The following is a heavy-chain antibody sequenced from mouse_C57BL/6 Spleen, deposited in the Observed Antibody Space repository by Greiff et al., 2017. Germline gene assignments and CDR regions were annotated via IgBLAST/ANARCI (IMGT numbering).Heavy chain of an antibody. J-gene: IGHJ1*03. CDR1: GYTFTSYW. D-gene: IGHD2-5*01. Sequence: VQLQQSGTVLARPGASVKMSCKTSGYTFTSYWMHWVKQRPGQGLEWIGAIYPGNSDTSYNQKFKGKAKLTAVTSASTAYMELSSLTTEDSAVYYCTSYYSNYEDWYFDVWGTGTTVTVSS. V-gene: IGHV1-5*01. CDR3: TSYYSNYEDWYFDV. CDR2: IYPGNSDT.